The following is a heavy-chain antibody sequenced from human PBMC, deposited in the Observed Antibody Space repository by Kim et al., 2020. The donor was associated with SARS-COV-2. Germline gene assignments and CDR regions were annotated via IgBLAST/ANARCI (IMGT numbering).Heavy chain of an antibody. J-gene: IGHJ4*02. CDR2: TYYRSKWYE. V-gene: IGHV6-1*01. CDR1: GDSISNTGVS. Sequence: SQTLSLTCAISGDSISNTGVSWNWIRQSPSRGLEWLGRTYYRSKWYEDSALSVKSRIAVNPDTSKNQFSLRLNSVTPDDTALYYCARGQSGVTVALFEYWGQRILVTVSS. CDR3: ARGQSGVTVALFEY. D-gene: IGHD1-26*01.